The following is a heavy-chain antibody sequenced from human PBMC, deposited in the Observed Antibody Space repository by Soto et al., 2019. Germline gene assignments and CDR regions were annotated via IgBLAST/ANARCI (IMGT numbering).Heavy chain of an antibody. CDR3: AREHRYCISNTCYISDY. Sequence: ASVKVSCKASGYTFTNYGVSWVRQAPGQGLEWVGWISTYNGNTNYAQKLQGRVTMTTDTSTGTAYMELRSLRSDDTAVYYCAREHRYCISNTCYISDYWGRG. CDR2: ISTYNGNT. CDR1: GYTFTNYG. V-gene: IGHV1-18*01. J-gene: IGHJ4*02. D-gene: IGHD2-2*02.